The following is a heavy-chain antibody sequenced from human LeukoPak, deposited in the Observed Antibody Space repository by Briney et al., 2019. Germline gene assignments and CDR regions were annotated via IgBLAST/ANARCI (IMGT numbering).Heavy chain of an antibody. V-gene: IGHV1-69*01. D-gene: IGHD5-12*01. J-gene: IGHJ4*02. CDR2: IIPIFGTA. CDR3: ARGPVGTLGLVATIGPLHFDY. CDR1: GGTFSSYA. Sequence: GSSVKVSCKASGGTFSSYAISWVRQAPGQGLEWMGGIIPIFGTANYAQKFQGRVTITADESTSTAYMELSSLRSEDTAVYYCARGPVGTLGLVATIGPLHFDYWGQGTLVTVSS.